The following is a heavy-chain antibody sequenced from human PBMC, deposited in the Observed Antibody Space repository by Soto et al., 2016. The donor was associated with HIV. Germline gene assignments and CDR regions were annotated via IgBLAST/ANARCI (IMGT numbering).Heavy chain of an antibody. Sequence: QLQESGPGLVKPSETLSLNCSVSGGSVSSSSYNWAWIRQPPGKGLEWIGSISYSGRTYYTLSLRSRVTISVDTSKNQFSLKVSSVTAADTAVYYCARRRVTRRTGYYYYGLGTFGDQGYHGHRLL. J-gene: IGHJ6*02. CDR3: ARRRVTRRTGYYYYGLGTF. V-gene: IGHV4-39*01. D-gene: IGHD3-9*01. CDR2: ISYSGRT. CDR1: GGSVSSSSYN.